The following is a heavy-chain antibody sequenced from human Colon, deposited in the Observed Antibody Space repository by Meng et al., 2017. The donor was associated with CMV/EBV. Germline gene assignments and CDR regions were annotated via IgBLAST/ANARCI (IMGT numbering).Heavy chain of an antibody. CDR2: IKEDGSER. Sequence: GGSLRLSCAASRLTLTTNWMTWVRQAPGKGLEWVATIKEDGSERSYVDSVKGRFTISRDNARSSLYLQMNSLRAEDTAVYYCAPLRGADLGVWGQGTLVTVSS. J-gene: IGHJ4*02. V-gene: IGHV3-7*01. D-gene: IGHD3-16*01. CDR1: RLTLTTNW. CDR3: APLRGADLGV.